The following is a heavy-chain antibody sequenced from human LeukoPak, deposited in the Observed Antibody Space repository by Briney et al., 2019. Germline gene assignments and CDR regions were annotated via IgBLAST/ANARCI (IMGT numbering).Heavy chain of an antibody. CDR1: GFAFSNYA. CDR3: AKVKWAVAARGAVY. Sequence: GGSLRLSCAASGFAFSNYAMSWVRQAPGKGLEWVSSLSGGGDSRYYADSVMGRFTISRDNSKNTLYLQMNSLRAEDTAVYYCAKVKWAVAARGAVYWGQGTLVTVSS. J-gene: IGHJ4*02. D-gene: IGHD6-25*01. V-gene: IGHV3-23*01. CDR2: LSGGGDSR.